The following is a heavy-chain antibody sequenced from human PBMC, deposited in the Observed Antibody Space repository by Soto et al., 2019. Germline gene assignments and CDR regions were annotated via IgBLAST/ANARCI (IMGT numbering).Heavy chain of an antibody. V-gene: IGHV1-69*01. CDR3: ARSQGSSTSLEIYYYYYYGMDV. Sequence: QVQLVQSGAEVKKPGSSVKVSCKASGGTFSSYAISWVRQAPGQGLEWMGGIIPISETTNYAQKFQGRVTITADESKSAAYMELRSLRSEDTAVYYCARSQGSSTSLEIYYYYYYGMDVWGQGTTVTVSS. D-gene: IGHD2-2*01. CDR1: GGTFSSYA. CDR2: IIPISETT. J-gene: IGHJ6*02.